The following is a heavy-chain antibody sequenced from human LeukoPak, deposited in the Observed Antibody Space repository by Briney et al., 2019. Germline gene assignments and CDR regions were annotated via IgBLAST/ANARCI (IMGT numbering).Heavy chain of an antibody. CDR3: ARVPISRYCSGGSCSRYFQH. Sequence: HPGVSLRLSCAASGFTFSSYAMHWVRQAPGKGLEWVAVISYDGSNKYYADSVKGRFTISRDNSKNTLYLQMNSLRAEDTAVYYCARVPISRYCSGGSCSRYFQHWGQGTLVTVSS. CDR2: ISYDGSNK. CDR1: GFTFSSYA. V-gene: IGHV3-30-3*01. J-gene: IGHJ1*01. D-gene: IGHD2-15*01.